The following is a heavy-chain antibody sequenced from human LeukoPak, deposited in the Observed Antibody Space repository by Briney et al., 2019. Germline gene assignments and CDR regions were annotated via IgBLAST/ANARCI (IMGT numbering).Heavy chain of an antibody. V-gene: IGHV3-48*01. CDR1: GFTFSSYD. D-gene: IGHD3-22*01. CDR3: ARTAYRDDSGGYYLKGFDP. Sequence: GESLRLSCAASGFTFSSYDMYWVRQAPGKGLEWVSYISSIHSTTYYADSVKGRFTISRDNAKNSLYLQMNTLRAEDTAVYYCARTAYRDDSGGYYLKGFDPWGQGTLVTVSS. CDR2: ISSIHSTT. J-gene: IGHJ5*02.